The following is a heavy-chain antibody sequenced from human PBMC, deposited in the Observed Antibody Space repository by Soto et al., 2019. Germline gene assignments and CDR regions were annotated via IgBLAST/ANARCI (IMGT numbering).Heavy chain of an antibody. CDR1: GFSLSTSGVG. J-gene: IGHJ6*02. Sequence: QITLKESGPTLVKPTQTLTLTCTFSGFSLSTSGVGVDWIRQSPGKALEWLALIYWNDDKRYSPSLKSRLTITKDTSKNQVVLTMTNMDPVDTATYYCAHSGYDFWSGYYSSYYYYGMDVWGQGTTVTVSS. CDR3: AHSGYDFWSGYYSSYYYYGMDV. CDR2: IYWNDDK. D-gene: IGHD3-3*01. V-gene: IGHV2-5*01.